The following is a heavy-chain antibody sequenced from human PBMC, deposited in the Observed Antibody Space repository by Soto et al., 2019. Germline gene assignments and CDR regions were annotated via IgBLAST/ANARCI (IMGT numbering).Heavy chain of an antibody. CDR3: AMVSAFDFCSGHFVFGWFDS. V-gene: IGHV3-23*01. CDR2: ISATGFSK. Sequence: EVRLLESGGGFVRPGGSLRLACSASGFTFDTHAMAWVRQAPGKGLEWVASISATGFSKYHADSVKGRITISRDNSNNTVYLHMKTRRAEDTAVYNCAMVSAFDFCSGHFVFGWFDSWGQGTEVTVSS. D-gene: IGHD3-3*01. J-gene: IGHJ5*01. CDR1: GFTFDTHA.